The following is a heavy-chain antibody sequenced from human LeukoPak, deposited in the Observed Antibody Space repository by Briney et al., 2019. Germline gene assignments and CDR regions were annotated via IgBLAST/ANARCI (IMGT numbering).Heavy chain of an antibody. CDR1: GFTLSSYG. V-gene: IGHV3-33*01. D-gene: IGHD3-22*01. CDR2: ILYDGSNK. Sequence: GGSLRLSCAASGFTLSSYGMHWVRQAPGKGPEWVAVILYDGSNKYYVDSVQGRFTISRDNFKNTLYLQMSSLRAEDKAVYYCARGDYYDSSGYYFPDAFDIWAKGQWSPSL. J-gene: IGHJ3*02. CDR3: ARGDYYDSSGYYFPDAFDI.